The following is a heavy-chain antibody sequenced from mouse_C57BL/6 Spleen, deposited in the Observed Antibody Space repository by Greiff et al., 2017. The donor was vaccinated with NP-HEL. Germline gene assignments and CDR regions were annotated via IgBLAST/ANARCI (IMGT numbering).Heavy chain of an antibody. J-gene: IGHJ4*01. CDR2: ISSGGDYI. CDR3: TRDRVYYGSSLYAMDY. CDR1: GFTFSSYA. V-gene: IGHV5-9-1*02. Sequence: EVHLVESGEGLVKPGGSLKLSCAASGFTFSSYAMSWVRQTPEKRLEWVAYISSGGDYIYYADTVKGRFTISRDNARNTLYLQMSSLKSEDTAMYYCTRDRVYYGSSLYAMDYWGQGTSVTVSS. D-gene: IGHD1-1*01.